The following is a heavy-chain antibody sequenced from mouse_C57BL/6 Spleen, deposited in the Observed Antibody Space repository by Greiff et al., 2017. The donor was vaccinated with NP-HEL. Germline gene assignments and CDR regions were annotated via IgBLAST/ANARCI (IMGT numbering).Heavy chain of an antibody. CDR3: ARSSSGYRFAY. D-gene: IGHD3-2*02. Sequence: QVQLQQSGPELVKPGASVKISCKASGYAFSSSWMNWVKQRPGKGLEWIGRIYPGDGDTNYNGKFKGKATLTADKSSSTASMQLSSLTSEDSAVYFCARSSSGYRFAYWGQGTLVTVSA. V-gene: IGHV1-82*01. CDR1: GYAFSSSW. CDR2: IYPGDGDT. J-gene: IGHJ3*01.